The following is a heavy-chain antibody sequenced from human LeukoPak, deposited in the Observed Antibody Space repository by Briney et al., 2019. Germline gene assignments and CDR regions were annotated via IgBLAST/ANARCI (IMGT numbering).Heavy chain of an antibody. Sequence: SETLSLACTVSGGSISSYYWSWLRQPPGKGLEWIGYIYYSGSTNYNPSLKSRVTISVDTSKNQFSLKLSSVTAADTAVYYCAREGGSIDYWGQGTLVTVSS. CDR3: AREGGSIDY. CDR2: IYYSGST. CDR1: GGSISSYY. J-gene: IGHJ4*02. V-gene: IGHV4-59*01. D-gene: IGHD2-15*01.